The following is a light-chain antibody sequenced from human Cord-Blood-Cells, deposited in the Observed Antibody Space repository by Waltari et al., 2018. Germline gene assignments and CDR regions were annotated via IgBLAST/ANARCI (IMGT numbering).Light chain of an antibody. CDR3: AAWDDSLSGLGV. CDR1: SSNIGSNY. V-gene: IGLV1-47*01. CDR2: RNK. J-gene: IGLJ3*02. Sequence: QSVLTQPPSASGTPGQRVTISCSGRSSNIGSNYVYWYQQLPGTAPKLLIYRNKQRPSGVPDRFAGSKSGTSASLASSGLRSEDEADYYCAAWDDSLSGLGVCGGGTKLTVL.